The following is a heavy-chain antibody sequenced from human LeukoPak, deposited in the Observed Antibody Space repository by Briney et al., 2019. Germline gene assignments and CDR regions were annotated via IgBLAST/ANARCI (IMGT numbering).Heavy chain of an antibody. Sequence: PSETLSLTCAVYGGSFSGYYWSWIRQPPGKGLEWIGEINHSGSTNYNPSLKSRVTISVDTSKNQFSLKLSSVTAADTAVYYCARPSFYYGMDVWGQGTTVTVSS. D-gene: IGHD3-16*02. CDR1: GGSFSGYY. J-gene: IGHJ6*02. CDR3: ARPSFYYGMDV. CDR2: INHSGST. V-gene: IGHV4-34*01.